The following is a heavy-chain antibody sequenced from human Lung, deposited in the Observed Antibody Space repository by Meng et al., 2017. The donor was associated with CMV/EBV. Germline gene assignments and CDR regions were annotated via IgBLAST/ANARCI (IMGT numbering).Heavy chain of an antibody. CDR1: FSSYA. CDR2: IIPILGIA. J-gene: IGHJ4*02. D-gene: IGHD3-9*01. CDR3: ARGAHYDILTGYYTLFDY. Sequence: FSSYAIRWVGQATGQGLEWMGGIIPILGIANYAQKCQGRVTITADKSTSTAYMELSRLRSEDTAVYYCARGAHYDILTGYYTLFDYWGQGTLVTVSS. V-gene: IGHV1-69*10.